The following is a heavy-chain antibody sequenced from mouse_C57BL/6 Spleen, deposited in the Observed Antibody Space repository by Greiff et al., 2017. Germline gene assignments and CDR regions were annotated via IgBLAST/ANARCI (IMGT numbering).Heavy chain of an antibody. CDR3: TRGGSIYDGHAWFAY. J-gene: IGHJ3*01. D-gene: IGHD2-3*01. Sequence: VKLMESGAELVRPGASVTLSCKASGYTFTDYEMHWVKQTPVHGLEWIGAIDPETGGTAYNQKFKGKAILTADKSSSTAYMELRSLTSEDSAVYYCTRGGSIYDGHAWFAYWGQGTLVTVSA. CDR1: GYTFTDYE. V-gene: IGHV1-15*01. CDR2: IDPETGGT.